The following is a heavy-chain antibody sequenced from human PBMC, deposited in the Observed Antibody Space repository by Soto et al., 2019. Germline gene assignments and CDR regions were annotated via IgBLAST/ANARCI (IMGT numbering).Heavy chain of an antibody. CDR1: GFTFSSYG. CDR3: AKDLSKDLTVAVAGDYYYYGMDV. D-gene: IGHD6-19*01. V-gene: IGHV3-30*18. CDR2: ISYDGSNK. J-gene: IGHJ6*02. Sequence: PGGSLRLSCAASGFTFSSYGMHWVRQAPGKGLEWVAVISYDGSNKYYADSVKGRFTISRDNSKNTLYLQMNSLRAEDTAVYYCAKDLSKDLTVAVAGDYYYYGMDVWGQGTTVTVSS.